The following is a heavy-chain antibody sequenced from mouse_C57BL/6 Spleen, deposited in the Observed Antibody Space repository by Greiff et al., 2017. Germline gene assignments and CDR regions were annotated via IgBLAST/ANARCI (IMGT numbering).Heavy chain of an antibody. CDR2: ISYDGSN. D-gene: IGHD4-1*01. J-gene: IGHJ2*01. CDR3: ARDPVGNWDFDY. CDR1: GYSITSGYY. Sequence: EVQVVESGPGLVKPSQSLSLTCSVTGYSITSGYYWNWIRQFPGNKLEWMGYISYDGSNNYNPSLKNRISITRDTSKNQFFLKLNSVNTEDTATYYCARDPVGNWDFDYWGQGTTLTVSS. V-gene: IGHV3-6*01.